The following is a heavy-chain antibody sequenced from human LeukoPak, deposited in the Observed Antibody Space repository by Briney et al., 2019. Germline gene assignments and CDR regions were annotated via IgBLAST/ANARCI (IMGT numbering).Heavy chain of an antibody. J-gene: IGHJ6*04. V-gene: IGHV3-9*01. CDR2: ISWNSGSI. CDR3: ASGYSTTDV. Sequence: GGSLRLSCAASGFTFDDYAMHWVRHAPGKGLEWVSGISWNSGSIGYADSVKGRFTISRDNAKNSLYLQMNSLRAEDTALYYCASGYSTTDVWGKGTTVTVSS. CDR1: GFTFDDYA. D-gene: IGHD6-13*01.